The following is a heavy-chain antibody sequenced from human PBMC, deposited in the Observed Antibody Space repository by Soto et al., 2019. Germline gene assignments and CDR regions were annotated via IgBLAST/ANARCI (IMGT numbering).Heavy chain of an antibody. Sequence: QVQLVESGGGVGQPGRSLRLSCAASGFTFSSYAMHWVREAPGKGLEWVAVISYDGSNKYYADSVKGRFTISRDNSKNTLYLQMNSLRAEDTAVYSCARGTVVVTIDYWGQGTLVTVSS. CDR1: GFTFSSYA. D-gene: IGHD3-22*01. V-gene: IGHV3-30-3*01. J-gene: IGHJ4*02. CDR3: ARGTVVVTIDY. CDR2: ISYDGSNK.